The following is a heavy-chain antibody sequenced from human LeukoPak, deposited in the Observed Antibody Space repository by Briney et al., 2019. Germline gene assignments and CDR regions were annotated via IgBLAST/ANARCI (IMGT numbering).Heavy chain of an antibody. Sequence: PGGSLRLSCAASGFTFSSYEMNWVRQAPGKGLEWVSVISGSGTNTYYADSVKGRFTISRDNSKNTLYLQMNSLRAEDTALYYCVKRSAPVLAAARFDYWGQGNLVSVSS. J-gene: IGHJ4*02. CDR2: ISGSGTNT. CDR3: VKRSAPVLAAARFDY. V-gene: IGHV3-23*01. D-gene: IGHD2-2*01. CDR1: GFTFSSYE.